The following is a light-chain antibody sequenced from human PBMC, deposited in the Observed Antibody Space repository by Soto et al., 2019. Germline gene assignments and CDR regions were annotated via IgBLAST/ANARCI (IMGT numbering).Light chain of an antibody. Sequence: QSALTQPASVSGSPGQSITISCTGASSDVGSYNLVSWYQQHPGTAPKLMIYEVSKRPSGVSNRFSGSKSGNTASLTISGLQAEDEADYYCCSYAGSSTWAGVFGGGTKLTV. J-gene: IGLJ3*02. CDR2: EVS. CDR1: SSDVGSYNL. V-gene: IGLV2-23*02. CDR3: CSYAGSSTWAGV.